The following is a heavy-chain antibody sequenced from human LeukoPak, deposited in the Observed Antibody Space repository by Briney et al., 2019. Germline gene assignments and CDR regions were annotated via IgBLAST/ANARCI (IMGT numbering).Heavy chain of an antibody. CDR2: ISGSGGST. CDR3: AISEPYYYGSGLAFDD. CDR1: GFTFSSYA. Sequence: GGSLRLSCAASGFTFSSYAMSWVRQAPGKGLEWVSAISGSGGSTYYADSVKGRFTISRDNSKNTLYLQMNSLRAEDTAVYYCAISEPYYYGSGLAFDDWGQGTLVTVSS. V-gene: IGHV3-23*01. D-gene: IGHD3-10*01. J-gene: IGHJ4*02.